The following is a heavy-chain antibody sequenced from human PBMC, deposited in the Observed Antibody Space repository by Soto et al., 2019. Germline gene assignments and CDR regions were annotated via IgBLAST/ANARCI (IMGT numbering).Heavy chain of an antibody. D-gene: IGHD3-10*01. CDR1: GFTFTSSA. J-gene: IGHJ5*02. Sequence: ASVKVSCKASGFTFTSSAVQWVRQARGQRLEWIGWIVVGSGNTNYAQKFQERVTITRDMSKSTAYMKLSSLRSEDTAVYYCAASPAMVRGVYNWFDPWGQGTLVTVSS. CDR3: AASPAMVRGVYNWFDP. V-gene: IGHV1-58*01. CDR2: IVVGSGNT.